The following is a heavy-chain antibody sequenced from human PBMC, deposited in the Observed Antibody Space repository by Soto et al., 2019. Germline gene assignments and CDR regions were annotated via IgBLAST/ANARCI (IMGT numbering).Heavy chain of an antibody. Sequence: SQTLSLTCTVSGDSITTNSYCLAWLRQPPGKGLEWIGSIYYSGTTYYNPSLKSRVTISVDRSKNQFSLKLSSVTAADTAVYYCARHFSVDYFDYWGQRALVTVSS. CDR2: IYYSGTT. V-gene: IGHV4-39*01. J-gene: IGHJ4*02. CDR1: GDSITTNSYC. CDR3: ARHFSVDYFDY.